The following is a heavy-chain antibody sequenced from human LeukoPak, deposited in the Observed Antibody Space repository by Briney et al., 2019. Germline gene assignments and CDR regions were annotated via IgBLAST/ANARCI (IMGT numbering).Heavy chain of an antibody. CDR2: IRSKGNSYAT. D-gene: IGHD4-11*01. CDR3: TRLPAGHTVEY. Sequence: PGGSLRLSCAASGFTFSGSAMHWVRQASGKGLEWVGRIRSKGNSYATAYAASVKGRFTISRDDSKNTAHLQMNSLKTEDTAVYCCTRLPAGHTVEYWGQGTLVTVSS. J-gene: IGHJ4*02. CDR1: GFTFSGSA. V-gene: IGHV3-73*01.